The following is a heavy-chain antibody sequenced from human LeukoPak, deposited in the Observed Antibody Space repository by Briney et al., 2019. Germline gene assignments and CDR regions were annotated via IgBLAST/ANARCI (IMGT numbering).Heavy chain of an antibody. J-gene: IGHJ6*03. D-gene: IGHD2-15*01. CDR3: ARGGVVVAATNPYYYYYMDV. V-gene: IGHV4-59*01. CDR2: IYYSGST. CDR1: GGSISSYY. Sequence: SETLSLTCTVSGGSISSYYWSWIRRPPGKGLEWIGYIYYSGSTNYNPSLKSRVTISVDTSKNQFSLKLSSVTAADTAVYYCARGGVVVAATNPYYYYYMDVWGKGTTVTVSS.